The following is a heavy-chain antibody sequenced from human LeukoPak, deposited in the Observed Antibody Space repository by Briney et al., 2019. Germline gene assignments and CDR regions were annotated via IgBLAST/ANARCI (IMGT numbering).Heavy chain of an antibody. Sequence: GGSLRLSCATSGFTFKNYAMNWVRQAPGKGLEWVSSISGDSSDIYYADSVMGRSTISRDNAKNSLYLQMSSLRAEDTAVYYCARDIGSGTTGTTGVLVNWGQGTLVTVSS. J-gene: IGHJ4*02. CDR3: ARDIGSGTTGTTGVLVN. V-gene: IGHV3-21*01. CDR2: ISGDSSDI. CDR1: GFTFKNYA. D-gene: IGHD1-1*01.